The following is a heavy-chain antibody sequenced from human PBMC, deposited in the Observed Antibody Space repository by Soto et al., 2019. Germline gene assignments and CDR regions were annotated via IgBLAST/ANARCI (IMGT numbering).Heavy chain of an antibody. V-gene: IGHV3-64*01. CDR1: GFILRGYA. J-gene: IGHJ6*03. CDR3: ARRARPDFYYMDV. D-gene: IGHD6-6*01. Sequence: EVQLAESGGGLAQPGGSLRLSCAASGFILRGYAMDWVRQSPGKGLEYVSGISSNGVGTYYANSVQGRFTISRDNSKNTVYLQMGSLRPEDMAVYYCARRARPDFYYMDVWGKGTTVTVSS. CDR2: ISSNGVGT.